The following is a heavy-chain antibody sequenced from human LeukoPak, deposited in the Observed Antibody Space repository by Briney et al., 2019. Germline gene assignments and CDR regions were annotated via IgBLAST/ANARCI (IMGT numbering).Heavy chain of an antibody. D-gene: IGHD3-22*01. CDR1: GFTFSSYG. J-gene: IGHJ4*02. V-gene: IGHV3-23*01. CDR2: ISGSGGST. CDR3: ANSPDYYDSSGYYYPVDY. Sequence: GGTLRLSCAASGFTFSSYGMSWVRQAPGKGLEWVSAISGSGGSTYYADSVKGRFTISGDNSKNTLYLQMNSLRAEDTAVYYCANSPDYYDSSGYYYPVDYWGQGTLVTVSS.